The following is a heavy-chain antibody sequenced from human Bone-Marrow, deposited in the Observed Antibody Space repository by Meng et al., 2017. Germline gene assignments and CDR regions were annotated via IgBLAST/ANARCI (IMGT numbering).Heavy chain of an antibody. V-gene: IGHV4-30-4*08. CDR3: ARYCSSTSCHNWFDP. J-gene: IGHJ5*02. Sequence: QVQLQESGPELVKPAQTLSPTSTGASSSLSTDENHWSWIRQSPGEGLEWIGYMQYNGITYYNPSLRSRATMLVDTSKNEFSLKLSSVTAADTAVYYCARYCSSTSCHNWFDPWGQGILVTVSS. CDR1: SSSLSTDENH. CDR2: MQYNGIT. D-gene: IGHD2-2*02.